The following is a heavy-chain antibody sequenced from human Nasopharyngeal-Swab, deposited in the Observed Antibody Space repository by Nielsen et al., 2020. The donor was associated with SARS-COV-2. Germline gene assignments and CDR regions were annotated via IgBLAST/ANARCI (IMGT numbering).Heavy chain of an antibody. CDR3: ARQGRSGSTRNAFDI. J-gene: IGHJ3*02. CDR2: LYYTGGT. Sequence: SETLSLTCTVSGGSITTHFWSWFRQPPGKGLEWIAYLYYTGGTYYSPSLKSRLTISVDTSKNQFSLRLNSVTAADTAVYYCARQGRSGSTRNAFDIWGQGTMVTVSP. CDR1: GGSITTHF. V-gene: IGHV4-59*08.